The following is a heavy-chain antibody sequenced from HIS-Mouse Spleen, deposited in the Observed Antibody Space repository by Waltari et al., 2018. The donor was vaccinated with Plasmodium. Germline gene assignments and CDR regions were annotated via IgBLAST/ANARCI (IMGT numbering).Heavy chain of an antibody. V-gene: IGHV1-69*04. J-gene: IGHJ4*02. Sequence: QVQLVQSGAEVKKPGSSVKVSCKASGGPFSSYAISWVRQAPGQGLEWMGRIIPILGIANYAQKFQGRVTITADKSTSTAYMELSSLRSEDTAVYYCAREVGLDSSSWYFDYWGQGTLVTVSS. D-gene: IGHD6-13*01. CDR3: AREVGLDSSSWYFDY. CDR1: GGPFSSYA. CDR2: IIPILGIA.